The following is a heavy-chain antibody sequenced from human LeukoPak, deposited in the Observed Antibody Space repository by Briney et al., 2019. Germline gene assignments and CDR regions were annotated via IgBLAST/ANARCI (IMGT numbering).Heavy chain of an antibody. Sequence: SETLSLTCTVSGGSISSYYRSWIRQPPGKGLEWIGYIYYSGSTNYNPSLKSRVTISVDTSKNQFSLKLSSVTAADTAVYYCARDIGSSDFDYWGQGTLVTVSS. CDR1: GGSISSYY. CDR2: IYYSGST. D-gene: IGHD6-6*01. CDR3: ARDIGSSDFDY. J-gene: IGHJ4*02. V-gene: IGHV4-59*01.